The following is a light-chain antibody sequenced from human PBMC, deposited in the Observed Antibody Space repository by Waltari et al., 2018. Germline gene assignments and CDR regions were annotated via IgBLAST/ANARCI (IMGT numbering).Light chain of an antibody. Sequence: QSALTQPASVSGSPGQSVTVSCTGSSADVGGFNYVSWYQQHPGNVPKLMLYDVRQRPTGVSDRFSASRSGTTASLTISGLQPEDEADYYCCSYAGRSTWVCGTGTKLTVL. J-gene: IGLJ3*02. CDR1: SADVGGFNY. CDR3: CSYAGRSTWV. CDR2: DVR. V-gene: IGLV2-23*02.